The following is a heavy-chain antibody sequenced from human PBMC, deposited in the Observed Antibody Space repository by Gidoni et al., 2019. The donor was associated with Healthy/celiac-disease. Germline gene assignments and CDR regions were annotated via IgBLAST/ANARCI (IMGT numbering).Heavy chain of an antibody. CDR2: ISGSGGST. Sequence: EVQLLESGGGLVQPGGSLRLSCAASGFPFSSYAMSWVRQAPGKGLEWVSAISGSGGSTYYADSVKGRFTISRDNSKNTLYLQMNSLRAEDTAVYYCAKVRSSPPFGIIDYWGQGTLVTVSS. CDR3: AKVRSSPPFGIIDY. D-gene: IGHD2-2*01. CDR1: GFPFSSYA. V-gene: IGHV3-23*01. J-gene: IGHJ4*02.